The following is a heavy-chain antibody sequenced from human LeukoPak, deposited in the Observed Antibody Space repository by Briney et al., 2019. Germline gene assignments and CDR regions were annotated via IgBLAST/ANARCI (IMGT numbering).Heavy chain of an antibody. V-gene: IGHV3-23*01. CDR3: ARDIEARRFDY. D-gene: IGHD6-6*01. CDR1: GFTFSSYA. CDR2: ISGSGGST. Sequence: PGGSLRLSCAASGFTFSSYAMSWVRQAPGKGLEWVSAISGSGGSTYYADSVKGRFTISRDNSKNTLYPQMISLRAEDTAIYYCARDIEARRFDYWGQGTLVTVSS. J-gene: IGHJ4*02.